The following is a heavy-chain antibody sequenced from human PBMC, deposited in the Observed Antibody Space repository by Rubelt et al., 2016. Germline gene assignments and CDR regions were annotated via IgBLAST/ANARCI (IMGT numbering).Heavy chain of an antibody. D-gene: IGHD1-26*01. CDR3: AKVGGGRVGAFDY. CDR1: GFTFSSYA. V-gene: IGHV3-23*01. CDR2: ISGSGGST. Sequence: EVQLLESGGGLVQPGGSLRLSCAASGFTFSSYAMSWVRQAPGKGLEWVSAISGSGGSTYYADSVKGRFTITRDNSKNTLYRKMNSLRAEDTAVYYCAKVGGGRVGAFDYWGQGTLVTVSS. J-gene: IGHJ4*02.